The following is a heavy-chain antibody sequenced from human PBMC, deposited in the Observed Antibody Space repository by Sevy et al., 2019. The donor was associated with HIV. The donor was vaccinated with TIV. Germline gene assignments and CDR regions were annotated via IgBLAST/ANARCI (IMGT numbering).Heavy chain of an antibody. V-gene: IGHV3-21*01. Sequence: GGSLRLSCAASGFIFSNYNMKWVRQAPGKGLEWVSSISSNSNDIYYGDSVKGRFTISRDNAKNSLYLQMNSLRAEDMAVYYCARANLDSSGSYDAFDIWGQGTMVTVSS. J-gene: IGHJ3*02. D-gene: IGHD3-22*01. CDR2: ISSNSNDI. CDR3: ARANLDSSGSYDAFDI. CDR1: GFIFSNYN.